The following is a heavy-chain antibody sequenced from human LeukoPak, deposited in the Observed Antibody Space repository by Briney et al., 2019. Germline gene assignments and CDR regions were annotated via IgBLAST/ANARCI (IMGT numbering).Heavy chain of an antibody. V-gene: IGHV3-66*02. J-gene: IGHJ3*02. D-gene: IGHD6-19*01. CDR1: GFTVGSHY. CDR3: ASLAGDI. CDR2: IHSGGST. Sequence: GGSLRLSCAASGFTVGSHYMSWVRQAPGKGLEWVSVIHSGGSTYHADSVKGRFTISRDSSKNTVYLQMNSMRVEDTAVYYCASLAGDIWGQGTMVTVSS.